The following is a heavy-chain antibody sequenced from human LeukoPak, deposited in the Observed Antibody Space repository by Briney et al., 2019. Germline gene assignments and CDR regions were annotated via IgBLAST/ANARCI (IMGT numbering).Heavy chain of an antibody. CDR3: ARDYSGSYWARRGAFDI. J-gene: IGHJ3*02. CDR1: GGTFSNYA. Sequence: WASVKVSCKASGGTFSNYAINWVRQAPGQGLEWMGGIIPIFGTAHYSQKFQGRVTITAVDSMNTAYMELSSLRSDDTAVYYCARDYSGSYWARRGAFDIWGQGTMVTVSS. CDR2: IIPIFGTA. D-gene: IGHD1-26*01. V-gene: IGHV1-69*01.